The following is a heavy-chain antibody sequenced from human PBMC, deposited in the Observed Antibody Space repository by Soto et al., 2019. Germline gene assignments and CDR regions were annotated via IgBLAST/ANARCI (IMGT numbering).Heavy chain of an antibody. Sequence: SVKVSCKASGGTFSSYTISWVRQAPGQGLEWMGRIIPILGIANYAQKFQGRVMITADKSTSTAYMELSSLRSEDTAVYYCARGWNARDYFDYWGQGTLVTVSS. D-gene: IGHD1-1*01. J-gene: IGHJ4*02. CDR2: IIPILGIA. CDR1: GGTFSSYT. CDR3: ARGWNARDYFDY. V-gene: IGHV1-69*02.